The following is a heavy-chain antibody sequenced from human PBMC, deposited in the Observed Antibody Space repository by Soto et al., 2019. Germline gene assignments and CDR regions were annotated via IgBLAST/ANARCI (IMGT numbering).Heavy chain of an antibody. CDR1: GFTFSSYA. CDR2: ISGSGGST. Sequence: GGSLRLSCAASGFTFSSYAMSWVRQAPGMGLEWVSAISGSGGSTYYADSVKGRFTISRDNSKNTLYLQMNSLRAEDTAVYYCAKNGDILTGSYDYWGQGTLVTVSS. J-gene: IGHJ4*02. V-gene: IGHV3-23*01. D-gene: IGHD3-9*01. CDR3: AKNGDILTGSYDY.